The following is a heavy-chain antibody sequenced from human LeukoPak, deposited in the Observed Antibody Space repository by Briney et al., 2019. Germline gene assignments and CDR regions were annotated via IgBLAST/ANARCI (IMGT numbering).Heavy chain of an antibody. CDR3: ARDRLHYDSLTGYPAD. CDR1: GFTFSYYS. V-gene: IGHV3-66*01. Sequence: GGSLRLSCAASGFTFSYYSMSWVRQAPGKGLEWVSVIYSGGSTHYADSVKGRFTISRDNSKNTLYLQMNSLRAEDTAVYYCARDRLHYDSLTGYPADWGQGTLVTVSS. CDR2: IYSGGST. D-gene: IGHD3-9*01. J-gene: IGHJ4*02.